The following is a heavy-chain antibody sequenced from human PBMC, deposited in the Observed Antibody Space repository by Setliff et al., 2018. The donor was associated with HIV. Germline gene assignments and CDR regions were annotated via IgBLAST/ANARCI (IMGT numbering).Heavy chain of an antibody. Sequence: ASVKVSCKASGDSFSSYDISWVRQAPGQGPEWMGRIIPIFVTPNYAQKFQGRVTMTRDTSISTAYMEFNSLTSDDTAVYYCARDRADDQYNGLDVWGQGTMVTVSS. CDR1: GDSFSSYD. D-gene: IGHD3-10*01. J-gene: IGHJ3*01. CDR3: ARDRADDQYNGLDV. V-gene: IGHV1-2*02. CDR2: IIPIFVTP.